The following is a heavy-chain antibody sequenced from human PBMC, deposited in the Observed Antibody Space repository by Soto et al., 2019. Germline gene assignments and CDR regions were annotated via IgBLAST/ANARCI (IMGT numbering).Heavy chain of an antibody. D-gene: IGHD3-10*01. J-gene: IGHJ5*02. V-gene: IGHV3-23*01. CDR3: AKVRGFGGPFDP. CDR1: GFTTYA. CDR2: FSGTGGAT. Sequence: EVQLLESGGGLVQPGGSLRLSCAASGFTTYAMAWVRQAPGKGLEWVSGFSGTGGATYYADSVKGRFTISRDNSTNTLYMQMNSLRAEDTAVYYCAKVRGFGGPFDPWGQGTLVTVSS.